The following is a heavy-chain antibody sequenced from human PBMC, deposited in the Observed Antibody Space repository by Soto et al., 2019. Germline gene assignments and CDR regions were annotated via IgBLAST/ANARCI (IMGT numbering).Heavy chain of an antibody. CDR1: GDSFNDYY. CDR3: ARESGGATATFDYYYFYMDV. Sequence: VQLAQSGAEVKKPGASVKVSCKTSGDSFNDYYIHWVRQAPGQGLEWMGWINPNGGATKYAQKLQCLVTVTRDTSIRTVYMELSSLRSDDTAVYYCARESGGATATFDYYYFYMDVWGKGTTVTVSS. D-gene: IGHD5-12*01. CDR2: INPNGGAT. J-gene: IGHJ6*03. V-gene: IGHV1-2*02.